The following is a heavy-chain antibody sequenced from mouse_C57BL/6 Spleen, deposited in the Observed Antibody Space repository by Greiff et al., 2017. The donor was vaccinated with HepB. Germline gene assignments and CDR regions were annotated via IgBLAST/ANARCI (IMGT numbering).Heavy chain of an antibody. Sequence: QVQLKESGPELVKPGASVKISCKASGYAFSSSWMNWVKQRPGKGLEWIGRIYPGDGDTNYNGKFKGKATLTADKSSSTAYMQLSSLTSEDSAVYFCARSEGDYYGSSYHYFDYWGQGTTLTVSS. J-gene: IGHJ2*01. CDR3: ARSEGDYYGSSYHYFDY. CDR1: GYAFSSSW. CDR2: IYPGDGDT. V-gene: IGHV1-82*01. D-gene: IGHD1-1*01.